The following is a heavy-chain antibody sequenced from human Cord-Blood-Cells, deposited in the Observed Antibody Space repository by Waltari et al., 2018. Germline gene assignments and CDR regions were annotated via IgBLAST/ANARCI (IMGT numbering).Heavy chain of an antibody. J-gene: IGHJ3*02. D-gene: IGHD7-27*01. CDR3: ARHPLTGDAFDI. CDR2: IYYSGST. V-gene: IGHV4-39*01. Sequence: QLQLQESGPGLVKPSETLSLTCTVSGGSISSSSYYWGWIRQPPGKGLEWLGSIYYSGSTYYNPSLKSRVTISVDTSKNQFSLKLSSVTAADTAVYYCARHPLTGDAFDIWGQGTMVTVSS. CDR1: GGSISSSSYY.